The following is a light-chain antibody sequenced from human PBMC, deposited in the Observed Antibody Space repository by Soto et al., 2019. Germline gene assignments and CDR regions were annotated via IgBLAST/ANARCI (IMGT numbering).Light chain of an antibody. Sequence: QSVLTQPPSVSAAPGQRVTISCSGTSSNIASNYVSWYQRFPGTAPRLLIYDDNKRPSGIPDRFSASKSGTSATLGITGLQSGDEADYYCGTWDSSLSGGVFGTGTKVTV. V-gene: IGLV1-51*01. J-gene: IGLJ1*01. CDR2: DDN. CDR1: SSNIASNY. CDR3: GTWDSSLSGGV.